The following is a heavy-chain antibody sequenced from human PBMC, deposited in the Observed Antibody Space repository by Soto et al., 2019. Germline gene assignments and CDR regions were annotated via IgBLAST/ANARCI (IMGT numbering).Heavy chain of an antibody. CDR3: ARGGYYYDRSGPRAY. D-gene: IGHD3-22*01. V-gene: IGHV3-13*01. J-gene: IGHJ1*01. CDR1: GFTFSSYD. CDR2: IGTAGDT. Sequence: GGSLRLSCAASGFTFSSYDMHWVRQATGKGLEWVSAIGTAGDTYYPGSVKGRFTISRENAKNSLYLQMNSLRAEDTAVYYCARGGYYYDRSGPRAYWGQGTLVTVSS.